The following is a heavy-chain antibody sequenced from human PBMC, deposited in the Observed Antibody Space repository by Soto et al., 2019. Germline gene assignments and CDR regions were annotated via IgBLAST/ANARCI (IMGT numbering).Heavy chain of an antibody. D-gene: IGHD6-13*01. V-gene: IGHV1-46*01. CDR2: INPSGGST. CDR3: ARGLAAGDY. Sequence: ASVKVSCKASGYTFTSYGISWVRQAPGQGLEWMAIINPSGGSTNYAQKFQGRVTLARDTFTSTVYMELSSLRSEDTAIYYCARGLAAGDYWGQGTLVTVSS. J-gene: IGHJ4*02. CDR1: GYTFTSYG.